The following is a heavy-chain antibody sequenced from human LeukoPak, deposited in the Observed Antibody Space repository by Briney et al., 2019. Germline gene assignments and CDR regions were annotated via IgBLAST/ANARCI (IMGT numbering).Heavy chain of an antibody. CDR2: ISRNGGTT. Sequence: GGSLRLSCAASGFSFSASTMHWVRQAPGKGLESVSAISRNGGTTYYAKSVKGRFTISRDNSKNTLYLQMDSLRAKDMAVYYCARVRADYYDSTGYYGPFDFWGQGTLVTVSS. CDR3: ARVRADYYDSTGYYGPFDF. D-gene: IGHD3-22*01. CDR1: GFSFSAST. V-gene: IGHV3-64*01. J-gene: IGHJ4*02.